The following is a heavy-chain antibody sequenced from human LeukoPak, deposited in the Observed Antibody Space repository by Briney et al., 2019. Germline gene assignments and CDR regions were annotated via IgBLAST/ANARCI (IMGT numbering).Heavy chain of an antibody. CDR1: GGSISSYY. CDR3: ARDRPPYDILTGYLHGGDAFDI. Sequence: SETLSLTCTVSGGSISSYYWSWIQQPAGKGLEWIGRIYTSGSTNYNPSLKSRVTMSVDTSKNQFSLKLSSVTAADTAVYYCARDRPPYDILTGYLHGGDAFDIWGQGTMVTVSS. V-gene: IGHV4-4*07. J-gene: IGHJ3*02. D-gene: IGHD3-9*01. CDR2: IYTSGST.